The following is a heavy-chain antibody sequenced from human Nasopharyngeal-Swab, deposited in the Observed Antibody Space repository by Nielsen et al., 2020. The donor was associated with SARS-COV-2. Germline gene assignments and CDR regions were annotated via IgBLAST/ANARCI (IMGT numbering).Heavy chain of an antibody. Sequence: VRQAPGKGLEWVSTISSSSSYIYYADSVKGRFTISRDNAKNSLYLQINSLRAEDTAVYYCAKGYYDFWSGHYWGQGTLVTVSS. CDR2: ISSSSSYI. J-gene: IGHJ4*02. D-gene: IGHD3-3*01. CDR3: AKGYYDFWSGHY. V-gene: IGHV3-21*01.